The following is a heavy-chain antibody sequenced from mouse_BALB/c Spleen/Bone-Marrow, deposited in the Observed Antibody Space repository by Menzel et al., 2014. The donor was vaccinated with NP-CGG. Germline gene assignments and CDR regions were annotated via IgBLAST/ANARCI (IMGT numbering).Heavy chain of an antibody. CDR2: ISGYYGDA. J-gene: IGHJ4*01. Sequence: VQLVESGAKLVRPGVSVKISCKGSGYTFTDHAMHWVKRSHAKSLEWIGLISGYYGDAIYNQKFKGKATMTVDKSSSTAYMELARLTSEDSAIYYCARSGKVRNAMDYWGQGTPVTVSS. CDR3: ARSGKVRNAMDY. CDR1: GYTFTDHA. D-gene: IGHD2-14*01. V-gene: IGHV1S137*01.